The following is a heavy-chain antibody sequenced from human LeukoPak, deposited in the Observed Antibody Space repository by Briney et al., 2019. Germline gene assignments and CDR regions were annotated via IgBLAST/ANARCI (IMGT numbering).Heavy chain of an antibody. CDR2: IYYSGST. J-gene: IGHJ4*02. CDR3: ARVFRSYFDY. V-gene: IGHV4-59*01. CDR1: GGSISSYY. Sequence: SETLSLTCTVSGGSISSYYWSWIRQPPGKGLEWIGYIYYSGSTNYNPSLKSRVTISVDTSKNLFSLNVSSVTAADTAVYYCARVFRSYFDYWGQGTLVTVSS.